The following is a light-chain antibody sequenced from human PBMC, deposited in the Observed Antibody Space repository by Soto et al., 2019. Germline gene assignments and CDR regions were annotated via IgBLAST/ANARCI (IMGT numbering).Light chain of an antibody. CDR3: QQYNNWPRT. CDR2: GAS. J-gene: IGKJ1*01. CDR1: QSLTNS. Sequence: EFVLTQSPGTPSLSPGKRATLSCRASQSLTNSFIAWYQQKPGQAPRLLIYGASTRATGIPARFSGSGSGTEFTLTISSLQSEDFAVYYCQQYNNWPRTFGQGTKVDIK. V-gene: IGKV3-15*01.